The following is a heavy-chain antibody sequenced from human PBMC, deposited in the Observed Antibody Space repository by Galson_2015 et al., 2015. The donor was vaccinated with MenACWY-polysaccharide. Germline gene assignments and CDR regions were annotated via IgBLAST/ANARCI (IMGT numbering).Heavy chain of an antibody. J-gene: IGHJ6*02. CDR2: ISYDGINK. CDR1: GFTFSSYA. D-gene: IGHD2/OR15-2a*01. CDR3: ARDYCDRITCSGMDV. V-gene: IGHV3-30-3*01. Sequence: SLRLSCAASGFTFSSYAIHWVRQAPGKGLEWVAVISYDGINKYHADSVKGRFTISRDNSKYTVYLQMNSLRADDTTVYYCARDYCDRITCSGMDVWGQGTTVTVSS.